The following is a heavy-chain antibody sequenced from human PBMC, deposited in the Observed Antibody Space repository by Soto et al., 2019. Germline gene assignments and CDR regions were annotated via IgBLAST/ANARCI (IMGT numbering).Heavy chain of an antibody. CDR2: DASKA. J-gene: IGHJ4*02. CDR3: ARTGSYGDY. Sequence: GGSLRLSCAASGFTFSNYAMHWVRQAPGKGLEWVAVDASKAYYAESVKGRFTISRDNSKDTLYLQMNSLRGEDTAVYYCARTGSYGDYWGQGTLVTVSS. D-gene: IGHD1-26*01. V-gene: IGHV3-33*01. CDR1: GFTFSNYA.